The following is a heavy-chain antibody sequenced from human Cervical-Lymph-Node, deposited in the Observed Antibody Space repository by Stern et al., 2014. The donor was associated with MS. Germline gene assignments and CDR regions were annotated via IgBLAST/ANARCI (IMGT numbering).Heavy chain of an antibody. J-gene: IGHJ3*01. Sequence: QVQLVESGPGLVKPSQTLSLTCTVSGASMTTGSYYWNWIRQPAGKGVEWIGQIYTSGSASYHPSLKNRLSLSVDTSKNQFSLILSSVTAADTAVYYCARGDRRLRAFDLWGQGTMVTVSS. V-gene: IGHV4-61*02. CDR3: ARGDRRLRAFDL. D-gene: IGHD2-21*02. CDR1: GASMTTGSYY. CDR2: IYTSGSA.